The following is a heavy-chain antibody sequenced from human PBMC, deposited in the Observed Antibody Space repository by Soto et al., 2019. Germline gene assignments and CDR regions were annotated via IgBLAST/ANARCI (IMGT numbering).Heavy chain of an antibody. J-gene: IGHJ6*02. CDR1: GGSISSYY. D-gene: IGHD3-10*01. CDR3: ARVYYYGSGSYLTLYGMDV. Sequence: SETLSLTCTVSGGSISSYYWSWIRQPPGKGLEWIGYIYYSGSTNYNPSLKSRVTISVDTSKNQFSLKLSSVTAADTAVYYCARVYYYGSGSYLTLYGMDVWGQGTTVTVSS. V-gene: IGHV4-59*01. CDR2: IYYSGST.